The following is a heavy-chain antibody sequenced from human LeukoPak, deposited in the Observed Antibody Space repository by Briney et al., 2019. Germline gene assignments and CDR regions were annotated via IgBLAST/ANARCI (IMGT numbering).Heavy chain of an antibody. CDR2: IYHSGST. Sequence: SETLSLTCTVSGYSISSGYYWGWIRQPPGKGLEWIGSIYHSGSTYYNPSLKSRVTISVDTSKNQFSLKLSSVTAADTAVYYCARGGGGTLNWFDPWGQGTLVTVSS. CDR1: GYSISSGYY. D-gene: IGHD3-10*01. CDR3: ARGGGGTLNWFDP. V-gene: IGHV4-38-2*02. J-gene: IGHJ5*02.